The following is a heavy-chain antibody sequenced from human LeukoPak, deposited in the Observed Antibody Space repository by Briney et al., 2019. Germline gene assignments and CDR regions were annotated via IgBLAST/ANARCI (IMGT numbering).Heavy chain of an antibody. CDR1: GGSFSGYY. V-gene: IGHV4-34*01. D-gene: IGHD3-22*01. J-gene: IGHJ4*02. CDR2: INHSGST. CDR3: ARFYDSSGRGLNWRVSAFDY. Sequence: SETLSLTCAVYGGSFSGYYWSWIRQPPGKGLEWIGEINHSGSTNYNPSLKSRVTISVDTSKNQFSLKLSSVTAAGTAVYYCARFYDSSGRGLNWRVSAFDYWGQGTLVTVSS.